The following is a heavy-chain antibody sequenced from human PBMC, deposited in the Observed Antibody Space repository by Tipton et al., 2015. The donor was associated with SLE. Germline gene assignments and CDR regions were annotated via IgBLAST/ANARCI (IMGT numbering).Heavy chain of an antibody. CDR1: GGSINSYY. CDR2: VHYSGST. V-gene: IGHV4-59*08. CDR3: ARIYAAGDYYYGMDV. D-gene: IGHD6-13*01. J-gene: IGHJ6*02. Sequence: TLSLTCTVSGGSINSYYWSWIRQPPGKGLEWIGYVHYSGSTKYNPSLEYRVTMSLDTSKNQFSLELRSVTAADTAVYYCARIYAAGDYYYGMDVWGQGTTVTVSS.